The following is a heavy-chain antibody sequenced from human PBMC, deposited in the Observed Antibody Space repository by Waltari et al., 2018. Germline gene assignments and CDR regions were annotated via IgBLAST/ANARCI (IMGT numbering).Heavy chain of an antibody. CDR1: GGSVTSYF. D-gene: IGHD1-26*01. CDR2: ISTSGSA. CDR3: ARETGTGYYPNYFDY. Sequence: VQLQESGPGLVKPSETLSLTCTVSGGSVTSYFWRWVRQPAGKGLEWVGRISTSGSANYSPSLESRVTMSVDRSENQVSLNLHSVTAADTAIYYCARETGTGYYPNYFDYWGQGTPVTVSS. V-gene: IGHV4-4*07. J-gene: IGHJ4*02.